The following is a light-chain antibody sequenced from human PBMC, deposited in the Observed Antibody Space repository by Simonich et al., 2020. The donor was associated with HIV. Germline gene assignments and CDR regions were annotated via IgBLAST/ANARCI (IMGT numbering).Light chain of an antibody. J-gene: IGKJ3*01. CDR1: QRLLHSNGDNY. Sequence: DIVMTQSPLSLPVTPGEPASISCRSSQRLLHSNGDNYLNWYRQKPGQSPQHLIYLVSKRASGVPDRFSGSASGIDFTLNISRVEAEDVGLYYCMQALQTPFTFGPGTKVDIK. V-gene: IGKV2-28*01. CDR2: LVS. CDR3: MQALQTPFT.